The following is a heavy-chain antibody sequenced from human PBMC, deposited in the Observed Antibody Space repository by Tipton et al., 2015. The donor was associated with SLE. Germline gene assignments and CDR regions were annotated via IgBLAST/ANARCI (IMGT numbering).Heavy chain of an antibody. J-gene: IGHJ4*02. CDR2: ISWNSGRI. D-gene: IGHD1-14*01. CDR3: TKEQWMQPQGVFDY. V-gene: IGHV3-9*01. Sequence: SLRLSCAASGFTFDRYAMHCVRQAPGKGLEWVSSISWNSGRIVCADSVKGRFTISRDNAKKYLYLQMNSLRAEDTALYYCTKEQWMQPQGVFDYWGQGTLVTVSS. CDR1: GFTFDRYA.